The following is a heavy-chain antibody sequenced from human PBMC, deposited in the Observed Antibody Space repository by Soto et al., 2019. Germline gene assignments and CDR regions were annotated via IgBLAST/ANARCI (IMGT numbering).Heavy chain of an antibody. V-gene: IGHV4-59*01. D-gene: IGHD6-6*01. J-gene: IGHJ5*02. Sequence: QVQLQESGPGLVKPSETLSLTCTVSIGSISRYYWTWIRQPPGKGLEWIGYIYYSGSTNYNPSLKSRVTMSIDTSKNQFSLKLSSVTAADTAVYYCARGARPGGSNWFDPWGQGTLVTVSS. CDR2: IYYSGST. CDR3: ARGARPGGSNWFDP. CDR1: IGSISRYY.